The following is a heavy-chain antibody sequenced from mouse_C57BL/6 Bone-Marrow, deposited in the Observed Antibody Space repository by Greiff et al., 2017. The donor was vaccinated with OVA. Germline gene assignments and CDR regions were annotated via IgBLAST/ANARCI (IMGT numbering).Heavy chain of an antibody. J-gene: IGHJ3*01. CDR2: IWSGGST. Sequence: VQLQQSGPGLVQPSQSLSITCTVSGFSLTSYGVHWVRQSPGKGLEWLGVIWSGGSTDYNAAFISRLSISKDNSKSQVFFKMNSLQADDTAIYYCARGDYDDWFAYWGQGTLVTVSA. CDR1: GFSLTSYG. D-gene: IGHD2-4*01. CDR3: ARGDYDDWFAY. V-gene: IGHV2-2*01.